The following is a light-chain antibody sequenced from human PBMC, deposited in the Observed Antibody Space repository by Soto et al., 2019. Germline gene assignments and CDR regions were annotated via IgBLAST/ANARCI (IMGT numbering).Light chain of an antibody. CDR1: QSVSSS. V-gene: IGKV3-20*01. J-gene: IGKJ4*01. CDR3: QQYGSSPLT. Sequence: EIVLTQSPGTLSLSVGERVTLSCRASQSVSSSLAWYQQTPGQAPRLLIYDTSNRANGTPDRFSGSGSGTDFTLTISRLEPEDFTVYYCQQYGSSPLTFGGGTTVEIK. CDR2: DTS.